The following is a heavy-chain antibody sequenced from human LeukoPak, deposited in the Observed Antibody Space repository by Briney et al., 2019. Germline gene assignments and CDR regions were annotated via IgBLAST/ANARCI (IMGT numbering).Heavy chain of an antibody. V-gene: IGHV1-8*01. Sequence: ASVKVSCKASGYTFTSYDINWVRQATGQGLEWMGWMNPNSGNTGYAQKFQGRVTMTTDTSTSTAYMELRSLRSDDTAVYYCARETGSGWYIFDYWGQGTLVTVSS. J-gene: IGHJ4*02. D-gene: IGHD6-19*01. CDR1: GYTFTSYD. CDR2: MNPNSGNT. CDR3: ARETGSGWYIFDY.